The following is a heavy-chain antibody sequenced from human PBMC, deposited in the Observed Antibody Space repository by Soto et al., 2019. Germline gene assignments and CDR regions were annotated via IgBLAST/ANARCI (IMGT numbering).Heavy chain of an antibody. J-gene: IGHJ6*02. D-gene: IGHD3-10*01. V-gene: IGHV3-48*02. CDR3: ARGGPEYLWFGEPIYYYYGMDV. CDR1: GFTFSSYS. Sequence: GGSLRLSCAASGFTFSSYSMNWVRQAPGKGLEWVSYISSSSSTIYYADSVKGRFTISRDNAKNSLYLQMNSLRDEDTAVYYCARGGPEYLWFGEPIYYYYGMDVWGQGTTVTVSS. CDR2: ISSSSSTI.